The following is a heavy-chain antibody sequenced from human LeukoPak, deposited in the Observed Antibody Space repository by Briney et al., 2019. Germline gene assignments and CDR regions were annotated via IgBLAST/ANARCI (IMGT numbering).Heavy chain of an antibody. D-gene: IGHD3-3*01. CDR2: IWYDGSNK. CDR3: ARDGYYDFWSGYFGNYYYYCMDV. CDR1: GFTFSSYG. V-gene: IGHV3-33*01. J-gene: IGHJ6*02. Sequence: GGSLRLSCAASGFTFSSYGMHWVRQAPGKGLEWVAVIWYDGSNKYYADSVKGRFTISRDDSKNTLYLQMNSLRAEDTAVYYCARDGYYDFWSGYFGNYYYYCMDVWGQGTTVTVSS.